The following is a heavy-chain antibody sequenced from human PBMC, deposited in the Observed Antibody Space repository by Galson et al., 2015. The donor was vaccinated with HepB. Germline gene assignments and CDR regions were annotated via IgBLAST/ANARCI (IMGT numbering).Heavy chain of an antibody. V-gene: IGHV1-18*01. CDR2: ISPYNRDS. CDR3: ARGALVVVINATQNNWFDP. D-gene: IGHD2-15*01. Sequence: SVKVSCKASSYTFSSYSITWVRQTPGQGLEWVGWISPYNRDSNYARKLQGRVTMTTDTSTNTAYMELRSLRSDDTAVYYCARGALVVVINATQNNWFDPWGQGTPVTVSS. CDR1: SYTFSSYS. J-gene: IGHJ5*02.